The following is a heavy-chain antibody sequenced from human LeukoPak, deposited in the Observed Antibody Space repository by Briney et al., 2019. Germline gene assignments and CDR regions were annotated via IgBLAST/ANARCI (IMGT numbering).Heavy chain of an antibody. V-gene: IGHV4-38-2*02. CDR3: ARDRIAAAGRGTFDY. CDR2: IYHSGST. J-gene: IGHJ4*02. D-gene: IGHD6-13*01. Sequence: SETLSLTCTVSGYSISSGYYWGWIRQPPGKGLEWIGSIYHSGSTYYNPSLKSRVAISVDTSKNQFSLKLSSVTAADTAVYYCARDRIAAAGRGTFDYWGQGTLVTVSS. CDR1: GYSISSGYY.